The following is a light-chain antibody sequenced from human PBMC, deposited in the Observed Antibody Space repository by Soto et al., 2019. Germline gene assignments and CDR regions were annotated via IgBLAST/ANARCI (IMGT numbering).Light chain of an antibody. V-gene: IGKV3-11*01. CDR1: PSVSGY. Sequence: EIVLTQSPATLSLSPGTRATLSCRASPSVSGYLAWYQQKPGQAPRLLIYDASNRATGIPARFSGSGSGTDFTLTITSLEPEDFAVYYCQQRSNWPSTFGGGTKVEI. CDR2: DAS. CDR3: QQRSNWPST. J-gene: IGKJ4*01.